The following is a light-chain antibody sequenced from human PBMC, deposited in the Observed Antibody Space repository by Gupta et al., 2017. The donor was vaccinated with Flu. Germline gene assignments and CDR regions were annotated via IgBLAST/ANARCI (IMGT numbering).Light chain of an antibody. Sequence: QSALTQPASVPGYPGQSLTIAFTGTSSNVGFHYYVSWYQQDAGKAPKLMIYDVSNRPSGVSTRFSGSKSGNTASLTISGLQAEDEADYSCSSYTSSATLLFGGGTKLTVL. CDR1: SSNVGFHYY. V-gene: IGLV2-14*03. J-gene: IGLJ2*01. CDR2: DVS. CDR3: SSYTSSATLL.